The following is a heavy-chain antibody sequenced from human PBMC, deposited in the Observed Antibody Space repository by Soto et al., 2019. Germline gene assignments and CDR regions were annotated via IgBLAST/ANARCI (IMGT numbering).Heavy chain of an antibody. Sequence: GASVKVSCKASGYTFTGYYMHWVRQAPGQGLEWMGWINPNSGGTNYAQKFQGWVTMTRDTSINTAYMELSRLRSDDTAVYYCARDYVWGSYRGYYGMDVWGQGTTVTVSS. CDR2: INPNSGGT. J-gene: IGHJ6*02. D-gene: IGHD3-16*02. CDR1: GYTFTGYY. CDR3: ARDYVWGSYRGYYGMDV. V-gene: IGHV1-2*04.